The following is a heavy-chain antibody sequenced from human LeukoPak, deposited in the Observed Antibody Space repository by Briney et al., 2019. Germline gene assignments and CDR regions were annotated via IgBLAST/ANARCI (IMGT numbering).Heavy chain of an antibody. D-gene: IGHD2-2*01. J-gene: IGHJ5*02. Sequence: ASVKVSCKVSGYTLTELSMHWVRQAPGKGLEWMGGFDPEDGETIYAQKFQGRVTMTEDTSTDTAYMELSSLRSEDTAVYYCATVDCSSTSCYGFGWFDPWGQETLVTVSS. CDR3: ATVDCSSTSCYGFGWFDP. V-gene: IGHV1-24*01. CDR1: GYTLTELS. CDR2: FDPEDGET.